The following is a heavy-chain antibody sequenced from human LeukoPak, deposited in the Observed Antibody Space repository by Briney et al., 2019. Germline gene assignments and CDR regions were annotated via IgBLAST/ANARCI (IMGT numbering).Heavy chain of an antibody. V-gene: IGHV1-69*13. CDR2: IIPIFGTA. CDR3: ARDSRYYYDRSGYYSYYYYGMDV. CDR1: GGTFSNYA. Sequence: SVTVSCKASGGTFSNYAVSWVRQAPGQGLEWMGGIIPIFGTANYAQKFQGRVTITADESTRMAYMELSSLRSEDTAVYYCARDSRYYYDRSGYYSYYYYGMDVWGQGTTVTVSS. J-gene: IGHJ6*02. D-gene: IGHD3-22*01.